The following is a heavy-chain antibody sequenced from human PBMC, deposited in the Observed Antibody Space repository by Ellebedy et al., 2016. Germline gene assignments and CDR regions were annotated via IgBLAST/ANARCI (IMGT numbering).Heavy chain of an antibody. V-gene: IGHV5-51*01. CDR1: GYSFTSYW. CDR2: IYPGDSDT. D-gene: IGHD2-2*01. Sequence: GESLKISXKGSGYSFTSYWIGWVRQMPGKGLEWMGIIYPGDSDTRYSPSFQGQVTISADKSISTAFLQWSSLKASDTAMYYCARRSYCSSTSCYWLAFDIWGQGTMVTVSS. CDR3: ARRSYCSSTSCYWLAFDI. J-gene: IGHJ3*02.